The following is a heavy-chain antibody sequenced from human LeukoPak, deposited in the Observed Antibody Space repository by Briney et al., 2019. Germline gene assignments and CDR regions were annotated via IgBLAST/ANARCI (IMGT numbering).Heavy chain of an antibody. CDR3: ARTITVAGKYYFDY. J-gene: IGHJ4*02. Sequence: SETLSLTCTVSGGSINGFYWNWIRQPAGKGLEWIGRIYTSGSTNYNPSLKSRVTISVDTSKNQFSLTLSSVTAADTAVYYCARTITVAGKYYFDYWGQGTLVTVSS. V-gene: IGHV4-4*07. CDR1: GGSINGFY. D-gene: IGHD6-19*01. CDR2: IYTSGST.